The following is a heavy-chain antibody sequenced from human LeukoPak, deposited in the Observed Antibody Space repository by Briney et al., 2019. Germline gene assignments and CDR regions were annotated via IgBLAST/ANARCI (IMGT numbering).Heavy chain of an antibody. CDR3: ARDFGWLSGFDY. J-gene: IGHJ4*02. CDR1: GFTFSSYA. V-gene: IGHV3-23*01. D-gene: IGHD3-9*01. Sequence: PGGSLRLSCAASGFTFSSYAMSWVRLAPGKGLEWVSGIGGGGGSASYADSLKGRFTISRDNSKNTLYLQMNSLRGEDMAIYYCARDFGWLSGFDYWGQGTLVTVSS. CDR2: IGGGGGSA.